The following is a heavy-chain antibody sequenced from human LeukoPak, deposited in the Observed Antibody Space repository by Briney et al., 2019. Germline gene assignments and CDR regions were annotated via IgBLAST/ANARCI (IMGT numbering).Heavy chain of an antibody. D-gene: IGHD4-23*01. CDR2: ISGSGGST. Sequence: GGSLRLSCAASGFTFSSYATSWVRQAPGKGLEWVSAISGSGGSTYYADSVKGRFTISRDNSKNTLYLQMNSLRAEDTAVYYCANPLGATVVKSRPDYWGQGTLVTVSS. CDR1: GFTFSSYA. J-gene: IGHJ4*02. V-gene: IGHV3-23*01. CDR3: ANPLGATVVKSRPDY.